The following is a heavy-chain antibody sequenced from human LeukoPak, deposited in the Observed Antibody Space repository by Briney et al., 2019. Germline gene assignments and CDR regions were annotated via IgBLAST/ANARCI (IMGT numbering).Heavy chain of an antibody. V-gene: IGHV4-59*01. CDR1: GGFISSYY. J-gene: IGHJ4*02. CDR2: IYDSGST. D-gene: IGHD3-3*01. CDR3: ARSHGRYYDFWSGYYGY. Sequence: PSETLSLTCTVSGGFISSYYWSWIWQPPGKGLEWIGYIYDSGSTNYNLSLKSRVTISVDTSKNQFSLKLISVTAADTAVYYCARSHGRYYDFWSGYYGYWGQGTLVTVSS.